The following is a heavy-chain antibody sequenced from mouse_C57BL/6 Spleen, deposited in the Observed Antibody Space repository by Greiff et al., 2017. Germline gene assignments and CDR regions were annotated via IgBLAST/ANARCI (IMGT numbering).Heavy chain of an antibody. CDR2: IYPGSGST. Sequence: QVQLQQSGAELVKPGASVKMSCKASGYTFTSYWITWVKQRPGQGLEWIGDIYPGSGSTNYNEKFKSKATLPVDTSSSTAYMQLSSLTSEDSAVYYCARITTVRGFAYWGQGTLVTVSA. V-gene: IGHV1-55*01. CDR1: GYTFTSYW. CDR3: ARITTVRGFAY. D-gene: IGHD1-1*01. J-gene: IGHJ3*01.